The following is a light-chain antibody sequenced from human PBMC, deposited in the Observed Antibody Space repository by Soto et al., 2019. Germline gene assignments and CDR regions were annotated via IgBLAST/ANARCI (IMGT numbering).Light chain of an antibody. CDR2: AAS. J-gene: IGKJ5*01. V-gene: IGKV1-12*01. CDR1: EDISTW. CDR3: QHADSFPLIT. Sequence: DIQITQSPSSVCASVGDRVTITCRSREDISTWLAWYQQKPGKAPKLLIYAASSLQSGVPSRFSGSGSGTDFTLTISSLQPEDFATYYCQHADSFPLITFGQGTRLEIK.